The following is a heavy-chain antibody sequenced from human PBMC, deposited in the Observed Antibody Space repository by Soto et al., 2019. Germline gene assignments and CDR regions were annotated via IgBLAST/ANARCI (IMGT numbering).Heavy chain of an antibody. CDR3: VRDGWFYYDSSRQGMDA. V-gene: IGHV3-30-3*01. J-gene: IGHJ6*02. CDR2: ISYDGGNK. CDR1: GFTFDKYA. Sequence: QVQLVESGGGVVQPGRSLRLSCAASGFTFDKYALHWARQAPGKGLEWVAVISYDGGNKNHADSVKGRFTISRDNSKNTLFLQMNNLRAEDTAVYYCVRDGWFYYDSSRQGMDAWGQGTTVTVSS. D-gene: IGHD3-16*01.